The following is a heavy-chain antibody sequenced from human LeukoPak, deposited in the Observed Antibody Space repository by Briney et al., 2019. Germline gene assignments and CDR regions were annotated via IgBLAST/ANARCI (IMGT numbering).Heavy chain of an antibody. J-gene: IGHJ4*02. CDR3: ARDLSGSWVVATATSHY. CDR2: INPNSGGT. V-gene: IGHV1-2*02. CDR1: GYTFTGYH. D-gene: IGHD5-12*01. Sequence: ASVKVSCKASGYTFTGYHMHWVRQAPGQGLEWMGWINPNSGGTNYAQKFQGRVTMTRDSSISTAYMELSRLRSDDTAVYYCARDLSGSWVVATATSHYWGQGTLVTVSS.